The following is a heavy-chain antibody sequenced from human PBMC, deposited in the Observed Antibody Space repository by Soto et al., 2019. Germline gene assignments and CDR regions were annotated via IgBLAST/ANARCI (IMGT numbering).Heavy chain of an antibody. Sequence: ASVKVSCKASGYTFTIYAMHWVLQAPGQRLEWMGWINAGNGNTKYSQKFQGRVTITRDTSASTAYMELSSLRSEDTAVYYCARSETGYDILTGYSEKLDYWGQGTLVTVSS. CDR3: ARSETGYDILTGYSEKLDY. CDR1: GYTFTIYA. V-gene: IGHV1-3*01. CDR2: INAGNGNT. D-gene: IGHD3-9*01. J-gene: IGHJ4*01.